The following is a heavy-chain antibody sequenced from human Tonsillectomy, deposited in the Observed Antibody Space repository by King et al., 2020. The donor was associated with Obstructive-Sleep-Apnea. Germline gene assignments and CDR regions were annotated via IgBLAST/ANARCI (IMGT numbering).Heavy chain of an antibody. CDR2: IYHSGST. D-gene: IGHD6-6*01. Sequence: QLQESGPGLVKPSGTLSLTCAVSGGSISSSNWWSWVRQPPGKGLGWIGEIYHSGSTNYNPSLKSRVTISVDKSRNQFSLKLSSVTAAGTAVYYCASSYSSSWGKYFDYWGQGTLVTVSS. J-gene: IGHJ4*02. V-gene: IGHV4-4*02. CDR3: ASSYSSSWGKYFDY. CDR1: GGSISSSNW.